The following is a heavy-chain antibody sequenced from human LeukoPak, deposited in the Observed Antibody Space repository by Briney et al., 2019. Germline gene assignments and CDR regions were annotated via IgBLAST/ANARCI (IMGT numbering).Heavy chain of an antibody. CDR2: INPSGGTT. CDR1: GYTFSSYY. D-gene: IGHD2-2*01. Sequence: GASVKVSCKASGYTFSSYYMHWVRQAPGQGLEWMGVINPSGGTTTYAQKFQGRVTMTEDTSTDTAYMELSSLRSEDTAVYYCATMRLECSSTSCYSAFSYWGQGTLVTVSS. J-gene: IGHJ4*02. V-gene: IGHV1-46*01. CDR3: ATMRLECSSTSCYSAFSY.